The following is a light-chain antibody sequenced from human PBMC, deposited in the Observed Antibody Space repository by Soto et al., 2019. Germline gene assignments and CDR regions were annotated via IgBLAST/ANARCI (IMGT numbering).Light chain of an antibody. V-gene: IGLV1-40*01. Sequence: QSVLTQPPSVSGAPGQRVTISCTGTSSNIGAGYDVHWYQHLPGTAPKLLIYGNTIRPSGVPDRFSGSKSGTSASLAITGLQAEDEADYYCQSYDSSLSCYVFGTGTKVTVL. CDR3: QSYDSSLSCYV. J-gene: IGLJ1*01. CDR1: SSNIGAGYD. CDR2: GNT.